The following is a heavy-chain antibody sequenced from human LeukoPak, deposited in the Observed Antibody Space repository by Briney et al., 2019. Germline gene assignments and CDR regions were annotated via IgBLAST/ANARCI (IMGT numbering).Heavy chain of an antibody. V-gene: IGHV4-39*01. CDR2: IYFGGST. Sequence: SGTLSLTCTVSGVSISSSDYYWGWIRQPPGKGLEWIGSIYFGGSTYYNPSLKSRVTISVDTSMNQFSLKLSFVTTADTAVYYCARALGYCGGGSCTRGYNWFDPWGQGTLVTVSS. CDR3: ARALGYCGGGSCTRGYNWFDP. D-gene: IGHD2-15*01. J-gene: IGHJ5*02. CDR1: GVSISSSDYY.